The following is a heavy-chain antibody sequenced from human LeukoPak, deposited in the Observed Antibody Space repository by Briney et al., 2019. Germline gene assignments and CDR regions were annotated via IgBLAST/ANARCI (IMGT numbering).Heavy chain of an antibody. Sequence: ASVKVSCKASGYTFTGYYMHWVRQAPGQGLEWMGWINPNSGGTNYAQKFQGRVTMTRDTSISTAYMGLSRLRSDDTAVYYCANTIFGVVSGPYYFDYWGQGTLVTVSS. J-gene: IGHJ4*02. CDR3: ANTIFGVVSGPYYFDY. CDR2: INPNSGGT. V-gene: IGHV1-2*02. CDR1: GYTFTGYY. D-gene: IGHD3-3*01.